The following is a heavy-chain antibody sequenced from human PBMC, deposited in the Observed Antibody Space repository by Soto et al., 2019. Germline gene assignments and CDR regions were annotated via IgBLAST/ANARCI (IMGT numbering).Heavy chain of an antibody. D-gene: IGHD3-10*01. V-gene: IGHV4-30-4*01. CDR3: ARGMVRGVISYYYYGLDV. Sequence: SETLSLTCTVSGGSISSGDFQWTWMRQPPGKGLEWIGYFYHSGSTYYNPSLKSRVTISVDTSKNQFSLKLSSVTAADTAVYYCARGMVRGVISYYYYGLDVWGQGTTVTVSS. J-gene: IGHJ6*02. CDR1: GGSISSGDFQ. CDR2: FYHSGST.